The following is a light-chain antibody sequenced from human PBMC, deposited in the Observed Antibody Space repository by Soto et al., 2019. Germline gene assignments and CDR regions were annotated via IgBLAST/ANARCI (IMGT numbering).Light chain of an antibody. Sequence: DIQMTQSPSTLSASVGDRVTITCRASQSISSWLAWFQQKPGKAPKLLIYKASSVESGVPSRFSGSGSGTEFTLIIRNLQPDDFASYYCQQYNSYWTFGQGTKVEIK. V-gene: IGKV1-5*03. J-gene: IGKJ1*01. CDR3: QQYNSYWT. CDR1: QSISSW. CDR2: KAS.